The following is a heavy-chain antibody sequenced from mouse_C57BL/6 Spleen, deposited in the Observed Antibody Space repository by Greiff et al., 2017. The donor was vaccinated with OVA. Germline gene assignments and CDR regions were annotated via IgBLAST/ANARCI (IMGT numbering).Heavy chain of an antibody. CDR1: GYTFTSYW. Sequence: VKLQQPGAELVMPGASVKLSCKASGYTFTSYWMHWVKQRPGQGLEWIGEIDPSDSYTNYNQKFKGKSTLTVDKSSSTAYMQLSSLTSEDSAVYYCARSDYGSSYGWYFDVWGTGTTVTVSS. V-gene: IGHV1-69*01. D-gene: IGHD1-1*01. CDR2: IDPSDSYT. J-gene: IGHJ1*03. CDR3: ARSDYGSSYGWYFDV.